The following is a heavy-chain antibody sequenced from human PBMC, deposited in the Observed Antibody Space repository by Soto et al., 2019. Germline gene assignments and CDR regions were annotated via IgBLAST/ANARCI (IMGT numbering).Heavy chain of an antibody. CDR3: VRGGWFDP. Sequence: GSLRLSCAASGFTFSSYTMNWVRQAPGKGLEWVSSITSSSSYIYYADSLKGRFTISRDNAKNSLYLQMNSLRAEDTAVYYCVRGGWFDPWGQGTQVTVSS. CDR1: GFTFSSYT. J-gene: IGHJ5*02. CDR2: ITSSSSYI. V-gene: IGHV3-21*01.